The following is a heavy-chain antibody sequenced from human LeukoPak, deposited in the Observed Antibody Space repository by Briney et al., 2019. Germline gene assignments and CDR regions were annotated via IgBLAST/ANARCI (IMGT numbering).Heavy chain of an antibody. J-gene: IGHJ4*02. V-gene: IGHV4-4*07. CDR2: IYTSGST. CDR1: GGSISSYY. Sequence: PSETLSLTCTVSGGSISSYYWSWIRQPAGKGLEWIGRIYTSGSTNYNPSLKSRVTMSVDTSKNQFSLKLSSVTAADTAVYYCARDWGDSPRSVGVYYFDYWGQGTLVTASS. CDR3: ARDWGDSPRSVGVYYFDY. D-gene: IGHD3-16*01.